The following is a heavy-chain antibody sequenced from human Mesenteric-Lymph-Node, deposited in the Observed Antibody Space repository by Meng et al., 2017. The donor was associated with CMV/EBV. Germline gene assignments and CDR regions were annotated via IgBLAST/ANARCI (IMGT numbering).Heavy chain of an antibody. J-gene: IGHJ4*02. CDR3: ARHQRWLKSEGGFNY. D-gene: IGHD4-23*01. CDR1: GGSFSGYY. CDR2: INHSGST. Sequence: QVQLQRGVAGRLKPSGTLSPPCAVYGGSFSGYYWSWIRQPPGKGLEWIGEINHSGSTNYNPSLKSRVTISVDTSKNQFSLKLSSVTAADTAVYYCARHQRWLKSEGGFNYWGQGTLVTVSS. V-gene: IGHV4-34*01.